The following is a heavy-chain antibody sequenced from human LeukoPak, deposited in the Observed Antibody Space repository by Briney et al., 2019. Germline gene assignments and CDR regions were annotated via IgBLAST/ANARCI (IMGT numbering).Heavy chain of an antibody. CDR3: ARATYYYDSSGYYVFYFDN. D-gene: IGHD3-22*01. CDR2: IYSGGST. Sequence: PGGSLRLSCAASGFSVSRNYMSWVRQAPGKGLEWVSVIYSGGSTYYADSVKGRFTISRDNSKNTLYLQMNSLRAEDTAVYYCARATYYYDSSGYYVFYFDNWGQGTLVTVSS. CDR1: GFSVSRNY. V-gene: IGHV3-53*01. J-gene: IGHJ4*02.